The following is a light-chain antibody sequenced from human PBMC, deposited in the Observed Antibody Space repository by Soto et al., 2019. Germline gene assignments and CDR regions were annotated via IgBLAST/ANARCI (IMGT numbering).Light chain of an antibody. V-gene: IGKV3-20*01. CDR3: QQYGSSPLFI. CDR2: GAS. J-gene: IGKJ3*01. CDR1: QSVSSSY. Sequence: EIVLTQSPGTLSLSPGERATLSCRASQSVSSSYLAWYQQKPGQAPRLLIYGASNRAAGIPDRFSGSGSGTDFTLTISRLEPEDFAVYYCQQYGSSPLFIFGPGTKVEIK.